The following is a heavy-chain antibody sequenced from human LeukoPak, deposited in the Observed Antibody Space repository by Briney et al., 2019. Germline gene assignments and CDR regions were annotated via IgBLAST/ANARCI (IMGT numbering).Heavy chain of an antibody. D-gene: IGHD3-10*02. CDR2: ISSSGSTI. CDR1: GFTFSSYE. J-gene: IGHJ6*04. CDR3: AELGITMIGGV. V-gene: IGHV3-48*03. Sequence: GGSLRLSCAASGFTFSSYEMNWVRQAPGKGLEWVSYISSSGSTIYYADSVKGRFTISRDNAKNSLYLQVDSLRAEDTAVYYCAELGITMIGGVWGKGTTVTISS.